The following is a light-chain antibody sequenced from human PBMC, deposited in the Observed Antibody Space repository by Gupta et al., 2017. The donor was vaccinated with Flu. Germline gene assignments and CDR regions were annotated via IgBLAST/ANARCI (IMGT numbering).Light chain of an antibody. J-gene: IGLJ1*01. V-gene: IGLV3-21*02. Sequence: SYVLTQPPSVSVAPGQTARITCAGNSIGSKSVHWYQQKPGQAPVLVVYDDNDRPSGIPERFSGSNSGNMATLTISRVEAGDEADYYCQVWDSVSDHYVFGSGTEVTGL. CDR1: SIGSKS. CDR2: DDN. CDR3: QVWDSVSDHYV.